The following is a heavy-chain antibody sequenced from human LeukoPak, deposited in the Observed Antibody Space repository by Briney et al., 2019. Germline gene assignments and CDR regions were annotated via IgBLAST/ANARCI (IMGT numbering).Heavy chain of an antibody. J-gene: IGHJ4*02. Sequence: ASVKVSCKPSGYAFNKYAINWVRQAPGQGLEWMGWINTNTGNPSYARDFTGRFVFSLDTSVNSAFLQINNLKAEDTAFYYCTLGSYWGQGTLVTVSS. D-gene: IGHD3-10*01. CDR3: TLGSY. CDR2: INTNTGNP. CDR1: GYAFNKYA. V-gene: IGHV7-4-1*02.